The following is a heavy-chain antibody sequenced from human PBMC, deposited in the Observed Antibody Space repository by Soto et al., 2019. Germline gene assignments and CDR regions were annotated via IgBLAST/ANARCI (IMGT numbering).Heavy chain of an antibody. V-gene: IGHV3-48*03. CDR3: ARGRYYYDSSGYDI. CDR1: GFTFGDYE. J-gene: IGHJ4*02. Sequence: EVQLVESGGGLVQPGGSLRLSCAASGFTFGDYEMNWVRQAPGKGLEWVSHVSSTGSSIYYADSVKGRFTTSRDNAKNSLSLQMNSLRAEDTAVYYCARGRYYYDSSGYDIWGQGTLVTVSS. D-gene: IGHD3-22*01. CDR2: VSSTGSSI.